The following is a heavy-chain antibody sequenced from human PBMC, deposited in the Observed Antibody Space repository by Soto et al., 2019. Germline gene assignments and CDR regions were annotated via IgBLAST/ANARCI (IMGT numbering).Heavy chain of an antibody. CDR2: MNPNSGNT. Sequence: ASVKVSCKASGYTFTSYDINWVRRATGQGLEWMGWMNPNSGNTGYAQKFQGRVTMTRNTSISTAYMELSSLRSEDTAVYYCAREGSSSLDYYYYGMDVWGQGTTVTVSS. J-gene: IGHJ6*02. CDR1: GYTFTSYD. D-gene: IGHD6-13*01. V-gene: IGHV1-8*01. CDR3: AREGSSSLDYYYYGMDV.